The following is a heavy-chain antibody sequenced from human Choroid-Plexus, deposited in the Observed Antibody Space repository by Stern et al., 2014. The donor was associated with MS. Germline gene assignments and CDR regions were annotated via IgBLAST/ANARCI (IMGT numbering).Heavy chain of an antibody. CDR1: GFTFGSCA. CDR3: AKDRQYLTYF. D-gene: IGHD2/OR15-2a*01. V-gene: IGHV3-30*18. J-gene: IGHJ2*01. Sequence: VQLVESGGGVVQPGRPLRLSCVASGFTFGSCAMHWVRQAPGKGLEWVAGVSYDGSNKYYADSVKGRFTISRDNSQNTLYMQMSSRRPEDTAVYYCAKDRQYLTYF. CDR2: VSYDGSNK.